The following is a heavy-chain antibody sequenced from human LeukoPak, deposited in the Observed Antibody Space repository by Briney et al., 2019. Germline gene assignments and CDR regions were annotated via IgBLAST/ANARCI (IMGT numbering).Heavy chain of an antibody. CDR2: IYYNGST. V-gene: IGHV4-39*01. J-gene: IGHJ3*02. CDR3: ARGVVYGDYVGGIWSDAFDI. CDR1: GGSISSSSYY. Sequence: TSETLSLTCTVSGGSISSSSYYWGWLRQPPGKGLEWIGSIYYNGSTYYNPSLKSRVTISVDTSKNQFSLKLSSVTAADTAVYYCARGVVYGDYVGGIWSDAFDIWGQGTMVTVSS. D-gene: IGHD4-17*01.